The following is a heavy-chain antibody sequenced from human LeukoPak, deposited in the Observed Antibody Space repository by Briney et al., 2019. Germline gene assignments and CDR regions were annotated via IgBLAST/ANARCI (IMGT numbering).Heavy chain of an antibody. CDR3: ARDFGRWFLDY. CDR2: ISSSGSTI. CDR1: GFTFSSYE. D-gene: IGHD4-23*01. V-gene: IGHV3-48*03. Sequence: GGSLRLSCAASGFTFSSYEMNWVGQAPGKGVEWVSYISSSGSTIYYADSVKGRFTISRDNAKNSLYLQMNSLRAEDTAVYYCARDFGRWFLDYWGQGTLVTVSS. J-gene: IGHJ4*02.